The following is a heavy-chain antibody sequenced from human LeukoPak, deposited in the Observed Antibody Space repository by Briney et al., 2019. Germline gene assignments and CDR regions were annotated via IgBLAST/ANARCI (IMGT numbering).Heavy chain of an antibody. CDR2: ISGSDAGT. J-gene: IGHJ5*02. CDR1: GFTFSSYA. CDR3: AKDVAARPSWFDP. V-gene: IGHV3-23*01. Sequence: GGSLRLSCAASGFTFSSYAMSWLRQAPGRRLEWVAAISGSDAGTYHANSVKGRFTISRDNSRNTLYLQMNSLRAEDTAVYYCAKDVAARPSWFDPWGQGTLVTVSS. D-gene: IGHD6-6*01.